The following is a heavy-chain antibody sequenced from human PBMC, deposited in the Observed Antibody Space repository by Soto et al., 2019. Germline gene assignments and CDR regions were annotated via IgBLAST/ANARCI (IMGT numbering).Heavy chain of an antibody. D-gene: IGHD3-22*01. CDR1: GFTFSSYG. J-gene: IGHJ3*02. Sequence: QVQLVESGGGVVQPGRSLRLSCAASGFTFSSYGMHWVRQAPGKGLEWVAVISYDGSNKYYADSVKGRFTISRDNSKNTLYRQMNSLRAEDTAVYYCAKTYYYDSGDAFDIWGQGTMVTVSS. V-gene: IGHV3-30*18. CDR2: ISYDGSNK. CDR3: AKTYYYDSGDAFDI.